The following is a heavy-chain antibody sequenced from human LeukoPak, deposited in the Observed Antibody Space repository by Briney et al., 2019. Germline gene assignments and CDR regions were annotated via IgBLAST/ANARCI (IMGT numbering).Heavy chain of an antibody. Sequence: GASVKVSCKASGYTFTSYGISWVRQAPGQGLEWMGWISAYNGNTNYAQKLQGRATMTTDTSTSTAYMELRSLRSDDTAVYYCARDPLVGATKVDAFDIWGQGTMVTVSS. CDR1: GYTFTSYG. J-gene: IGHJ3*02. CDR3: ARDPLVGATKVDAFDI. D-gene: IGHD1-26*01. CDR2: ISAYNGNT. V-gene: IGHV1-18*01.